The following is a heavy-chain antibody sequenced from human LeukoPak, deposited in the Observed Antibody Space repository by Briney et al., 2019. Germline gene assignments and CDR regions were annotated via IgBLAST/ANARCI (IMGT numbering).Heavy chain of an antibody. CDR1: GGTFISYA. J-gene: IGHJ3*02. Sequence: SVKVSCKASGGTFISYAISWVRPAPGQGLEWMGGIIPIFGTANYAQKFQGRVTITTDESTSTAYMELSSLRSEDTAVYYCASSSSSWYGDAFDIWGQGTMVTVSS. CDR2: IIPIFGTA. D-gene: IGHD6-13*01. V-gene: IGHV1-69*05. CDR3: ASSSSSWYGDAFDI.